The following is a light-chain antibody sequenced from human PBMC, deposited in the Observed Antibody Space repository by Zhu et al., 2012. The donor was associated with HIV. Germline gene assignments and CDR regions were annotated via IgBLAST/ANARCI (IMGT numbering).Light chain of an antibody. CDR2: GAS. J-gene: IGKJ4*01. CDR3: QHLTLYPT. CDR1: QGISNH. Sequence: DIQMTQSPSTLSASVGDRVTITCRASQGISNHLAWYHQKPGKAPKLLIYGASVLQSGVPSRFSGSGSGTEFTLTISSLQPEDFATYFXQHLTLYPTFGGGSKVEIK. V-gene: IGKV1-9*01.